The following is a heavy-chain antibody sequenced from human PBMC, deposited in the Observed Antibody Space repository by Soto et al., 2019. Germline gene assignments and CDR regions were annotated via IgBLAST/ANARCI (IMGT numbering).Heavy chain of an antibody. CDR2: INHSGST. CDR3: ARRKGKQWLVGGYYFDY. J-gene: IGHJ4*02. Sequence: SETLSLTCAVYGGSFSGYYWSWIRQPPGKGLEWIGEINHSGSTNYNPSLKSRVTISVDTSKNQFSLKLSSVTAADTAVYYCARRKGKQWLVGGYYFDYWGQGTLVTVSS. D-gene: IGHD6-19*01. CDR1: GGSFSGYY. V-gene: IGHV4-34*01.